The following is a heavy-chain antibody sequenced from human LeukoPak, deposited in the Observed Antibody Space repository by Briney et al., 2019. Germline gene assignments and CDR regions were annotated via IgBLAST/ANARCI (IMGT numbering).Heavy chain of an antibody. CDR2: INPNSGGT. Sequence: ASVKVSCKASGYTFTGYYMHWVRQAPGQGLEWMGWINPNSGGTNYAQKIQGRVTMTRDTSISTAYMELSRLRSDNTAVYYCARDIRALAYDFWSGSMDVWGKGTTVTVSS. CDR3: ARDIRALAYDFWSGSMDV. V-gene: IGHV1-2*02. CDR1: GYTFTGYY. D-gene: IGHD3-3*01. J-gene: IGHJ6*03.